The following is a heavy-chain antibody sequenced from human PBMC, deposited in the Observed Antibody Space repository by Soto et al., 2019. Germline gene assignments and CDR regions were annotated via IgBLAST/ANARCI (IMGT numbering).Heavy chain of an antibody. CDR1: GFTFSSYG. D-gene: IGHD2-2*01. CDR2: ISYAGSNK. Sequence: QVQLVESGGGVVQPGRSLRLSCAASGFTFSSYGMHWVRQAPGKGLESVAVISYAGSNKYYADSVKGRFTISRDNSKNTLYLQMNSLRAEDTAVYYCAKDNCISTSCYRLYNWFDPWGQGTLVTVSS. V-gene: IGHV3-30*18. J-gene: IGHJ5*01. CDR3: AKDNCISTSCYRLYNWFDP.